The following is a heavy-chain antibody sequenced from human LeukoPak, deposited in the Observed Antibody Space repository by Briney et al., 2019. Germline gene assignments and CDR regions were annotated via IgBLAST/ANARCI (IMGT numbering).Heavy chain of an antibody. CDR1: GFTFSSYS. Sequence: GGSLRLSCAASGFTFSSYSMNWVRQAPGKGLEWVSSISSSSSYIYYADSVKGRFTISRDNAKNSLYLQMNSLRAEDTAVYYCAKDLERITIFGVVIYGMDVWGQGTTVTVSS. J-gene: IGHJ6*02. CDR2: ISSSSSYI. CDR3: AKDLERITIFGVVIYGMDV. D-gene: IGHD3-3*01. V-gene: IGHV3-21*04.